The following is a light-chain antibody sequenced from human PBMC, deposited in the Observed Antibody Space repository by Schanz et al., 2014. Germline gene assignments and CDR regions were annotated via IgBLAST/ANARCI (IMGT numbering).Light chain of an antibody. J-gene: IGLJ2*01. CDR1: SSDVGGYNF. CDR3: SSYSSTSTLV. CDR2: EVS. V-gene: IGLV2-8*01. Sequence: QSALTQPPSASGSPGQSVTISCTGTSSDVGGYNFVSWYQQHPGKVPKLMIYEVSKRPSGVPDRFSGSKSGNTASLTVSGLHAEDEADYYCSSYSSTSTLVFGGGTKLTVL.